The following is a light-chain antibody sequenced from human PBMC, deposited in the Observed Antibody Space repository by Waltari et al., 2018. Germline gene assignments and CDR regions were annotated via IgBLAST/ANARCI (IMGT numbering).Light chain of an antibody. CDR2: GAS. Sequence: EIVMTQSPATLSVSPGERAPLSCRASQSVRSNLAWYQQKPGQAPSLLIYGASTRATGIPARFSGSGSGTEFTLTISSLQSEDFAVYYCQQYNNWPLTFGGGTKVEIK. V-gene: IGKV3-15*01. CDR3: QQYNNWPLT. CDR1: QSVRSN. J-gene: IGKJ4*01.